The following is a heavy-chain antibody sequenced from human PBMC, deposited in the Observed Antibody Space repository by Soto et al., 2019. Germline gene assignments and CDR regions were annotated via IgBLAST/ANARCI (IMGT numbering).Heavy chain of an antibody. J-gene: IGHJ5*02. D-gene: IGHD5-18*01. CDR1: GFTFSSHA. V-gene: IGHV3-74*01. CDR2: INSNGSRT. CDR3: TRSITGYSYADT. Sequence: PGGSLSLSCAASGFTFSSHAMSWVRQAPGKGLVWVSRINSNGSRTVYADSVKGRFTISRDNAKNTLYLQMNSLRAEDTAIYYCTRSITGYSYADTWGQGTLVTVSS.